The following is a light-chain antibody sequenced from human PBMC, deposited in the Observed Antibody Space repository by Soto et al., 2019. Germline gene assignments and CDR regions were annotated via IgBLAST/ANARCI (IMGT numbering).Light chain of an antibody. Sequence: QSVLTQPASVSGSPGQSITISCTGTSSDVGSDNLVSWYQQHPGKAPQLMTYEDNKRPSGVSDRFSGSKSGNTASLTISGLQAEDEVDYYCCSFAGSSTPYVFGTGATLTVL. V-gene: IGLV2-23*01. J-gene: IGLJ1*01. CDR2: EDN. CDR1: SSDVGSDNL. CDR3: CSFAGSSTPYV.